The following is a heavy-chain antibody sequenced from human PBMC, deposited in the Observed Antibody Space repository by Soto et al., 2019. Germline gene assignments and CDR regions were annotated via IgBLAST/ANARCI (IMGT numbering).Heavy chain of an antibody. V-gene: IGHV4-39*02. CDR2: ILYSGTT. Sequence: QLRLQESGPGLLRPSETLSLTCNVSGGAISSSSYFCGWVRQPPGKTLEWIGHILYSGTTHYNESLKGRVTISGDTSTNQFSLRLNSVTPADTAVYYCARGGGYYGVLFDYWGQGTMGPVSS. CDR1: GGAISSSSYF. CDR3: ARGGGYYGVLFDY. D-gene: IGHD4-17*01. J-gene: IGHJ4*02.